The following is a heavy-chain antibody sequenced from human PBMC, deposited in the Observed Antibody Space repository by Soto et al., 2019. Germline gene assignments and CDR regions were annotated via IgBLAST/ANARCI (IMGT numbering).Heavy chain of an antibody. V-gene: IGHV1-69*13. CDR3: ATNSGYDYQKSGIFDY. J-gene: IGHJ4*02. CDR2: IIPIFGTA. Sequence: SVKVSCKASGCTFSSYAISWVRQAPGQGLEWMGGIIPIFGTANYAQKFQGRVTITADESTSTAYMELSSLRSEDTAVYYCATNSGYDYQKSGIFDYWGQGTLVTV. CDR1: GCTFSSYA. D-gene: IGHD5-12*01.